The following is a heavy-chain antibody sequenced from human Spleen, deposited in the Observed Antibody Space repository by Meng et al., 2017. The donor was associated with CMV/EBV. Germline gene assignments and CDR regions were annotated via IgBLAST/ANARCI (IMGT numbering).Heavy chain of an antibody. Sequence: GESLKISCAASGFTFSTYWMHWVRQAPGKGPVWVSRINSDGSGADYADFVKGRITISRDNAKNTLYLQMNSLRAEDTAVYYCARARIAVAAFDIWGQGTMVTVSS. V-gene: IGHV3-74*01. CDR2: INSDGSGA. D-gene: IGHD6-19*01. J-gene: IGHJ3*02. CDR3: ARARIAVAAFDI. CDR1: GFTFSTYW.